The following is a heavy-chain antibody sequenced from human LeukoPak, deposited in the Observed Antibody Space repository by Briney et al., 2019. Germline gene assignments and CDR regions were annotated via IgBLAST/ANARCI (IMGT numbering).Heavy chain of an antibody. CDR1: GYSINSGYY. CDR3: ATSIAVAGTLDY. CDR2: IYHSGST. D-gene: IGHD6-19*01. J-gene: IGHJ4*02. Sequence: PSETLSLTCAVSGYSINSGYYWGWIRQPPGKGLEWIGSIYHSGSTYYNPSLKSRVTISVDTSKNQFSLKLSSVTAADTAVYYCATSIAVAGTLDYWGQGTLVTVSS. V-gene: IGHV4-38-2*01.